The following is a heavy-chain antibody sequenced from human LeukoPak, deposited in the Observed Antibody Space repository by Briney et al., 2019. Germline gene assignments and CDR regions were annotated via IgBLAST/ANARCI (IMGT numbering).Heavy chain of an antibody. Sequence: GASVKVSCKASGYTFTGYYMHWVRQAPGQGLEWMGWINPNSGGTNYAQKFQGRVTMTRDTPISTAYMELSRRRSDDTAVYYCATHSSGYYYVNPLWQHWGQGTLVTVSS. V-gene: IGHV1-2*02. J-gene: IGHJ1*01. CDR1: GYTFTGYY. CDR2: INPNSGGT. D-gene: IGHD3-22*01. CDR3: ATHSSGYYYVNPLWQH.